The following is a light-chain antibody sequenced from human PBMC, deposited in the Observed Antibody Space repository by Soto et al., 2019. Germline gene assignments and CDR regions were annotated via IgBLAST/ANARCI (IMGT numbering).Light chain of an antibody. CDR3: QQRSNWIT. CDR1: QSVSSY. CDR2: DAS. V-gene: IGKV3-11*01. Sequence: EIVLTQSPATLSLSPGERATLSCRASQSVSSYLAWYQQKPGQPPRLLIYDASNRATGIPARFSGSGSGTDFTLTISSLEPEDFAVYYCQQRSNWITFGQGTRLEI. J-gene: IGKJ5*01.